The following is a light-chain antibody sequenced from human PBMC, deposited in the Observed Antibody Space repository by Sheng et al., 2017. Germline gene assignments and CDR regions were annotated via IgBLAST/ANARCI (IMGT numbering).Light chain of an antibody. CDR3: QQRGDWPLT. J-gene: IGKJ4*01. V-gene: IGKV3-11*01. CDR2: DTS. Sequence: EIVLTQYPGTLSMSPGDRATLSCRANQSVSTYLAWYQQKAGQSPRLLIFDTSKRATDIPARFSGSGSETDFTLIINTLEPEDCAVYYCQQRGDWPLTFGGGTKLEIK. CDR1: QSVSTY.